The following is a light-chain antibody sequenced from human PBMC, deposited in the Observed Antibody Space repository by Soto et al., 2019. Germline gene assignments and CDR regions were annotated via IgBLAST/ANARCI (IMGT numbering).Light chain of an antibody. Sequence: DIQMTQSPSTLSASVGDRVTITCRASQSISSWLAWYQQKPGKAPKVLIYDASNLESGVPSRFSGSGSGTDFTLTISSLQPEDFATYYCLQDDSYPITFGQGTRLEIK. CDR1: QSISSW. V-gene: IGKV1-5*01. CDR2: DAS. CDR3: LQDDSYPIT. J-gene: IGKJ5*01.